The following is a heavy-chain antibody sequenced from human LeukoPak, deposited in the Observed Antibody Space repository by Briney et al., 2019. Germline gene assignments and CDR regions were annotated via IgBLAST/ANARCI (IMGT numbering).Heavy chain of an antibody. D-gene: IGHD3-3*01. V-gene: IGHV1-69*04. Sequence: SVKVSCKASGGTFSSYAISWVRQAPGQGLEWMGRIIPILGIANYAQKFQGRVTITADKSTSTAYMELSSLRSEDTAVYYCARRDLNDFWSGYIGMDVWGQGTTVTVSS. CDR3: ARRDLNDFWSGYIGMDV. J-gene: IGHJ6*02. CDR1: GGTFSSYA. CDR2: IIPILGIA.